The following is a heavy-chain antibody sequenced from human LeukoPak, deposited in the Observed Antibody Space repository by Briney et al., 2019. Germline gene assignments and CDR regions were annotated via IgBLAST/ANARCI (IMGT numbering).Heavy chain of an antibody. CDR2: IIPVFGTA. V-gene: IGHV1-69*05. Sequence: SVKVSCKASGYTFTGYYMHWVRQAPGQGLEWMGRIIPVFGTANYAQKFQGRVTIITDESTSTAYMELSSLRSEDTAVYYCARGPSNWNYRVVWFDPWGQGTLVTVSS. D-gene: IGHD1-7*01. CDR3: ARGPSNWNYRVVWFDP. CDR1: GYTFTGYY. J-gene: IGHJ5*02.